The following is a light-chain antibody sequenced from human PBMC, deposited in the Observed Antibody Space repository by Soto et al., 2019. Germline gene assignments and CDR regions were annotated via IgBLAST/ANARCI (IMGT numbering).Light chain of an antibody. J-gene: IGKJ2*01. Sequence: EVVLTQSPGTLSLSPGERATLSCRASQSVSNNYLAWYQQKPGQSPKLLIFGSSERATGIPDRFSGSGSGTDFTLTISSLEPEDFSVYYCQQYGSSPPYTVGQGTKLEIK. V-gene: IGKV3-20*01. CDR3: QQYGSSPPYT. CDR1: QSVSNNY. CDR2: GSS.